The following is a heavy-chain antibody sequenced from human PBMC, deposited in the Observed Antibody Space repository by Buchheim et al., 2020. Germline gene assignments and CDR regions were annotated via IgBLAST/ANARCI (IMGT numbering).Heavy chain of an antibody. CDR1: AYTFTSYD. Sequence: QVQLVQSGAEVKKPGASVKVSCKASAYTFTSYDINWVRQATGQGLEWMGWLNPNTGNTDYAQKFQGRVTMTRNSSISTAYMELSNLTSDDTAVYYCAWRFPGYQLKSGWFAPWGQGTL. D-gene: IGHD2-2*01. CDR3: AWRFPGYQLKSGWFAP. J-gene: IGHJ5*02. CDR2: LNPNTGNT. V-gene: IGHV1-8*01.